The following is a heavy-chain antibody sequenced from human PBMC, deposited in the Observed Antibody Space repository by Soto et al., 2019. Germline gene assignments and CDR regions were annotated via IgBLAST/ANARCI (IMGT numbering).Heavy chain of an antibody. CDR3: ARDKTTGLFDY. CDR2: INHSGST. J-gene: IGHJ4*02. V-gene: IGHV4-34*01. CDR1: GGSFSGYY. Sequence: SDTLFLTCAVYGGSFSGYYWTWIRQPPGTGLEWIGEINHSGSTNYNPSLKSRVTISVDTSKNQFSLKLTSVTAADTAVYYCARDKTTGLFDYWGQGTLVTVSS. D-gene: IGHD1-7*01.